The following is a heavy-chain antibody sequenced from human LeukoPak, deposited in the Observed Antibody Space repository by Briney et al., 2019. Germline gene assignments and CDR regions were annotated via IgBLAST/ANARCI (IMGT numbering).Heavy chain of an antibody. Sequence: PGGSLRLSCAVSGFTFSGYAMSWVRQAPGKGLEWVSSISGSGSNTYHTDPVKGRCTISRDNSKNTLYLEMNSLRVEDTAIYYCAKHGSPGPIFYNGMDVWGRGTTVIVSS. V-gene: IGHV3-23*01. J-gene: IGHJ6*02. CDR2: ISGSGSNT. CDR3: AKHGSPGPIFYNGMDV. D-gene: IGHD3-3*02. CDR1: GFTFSGYA.